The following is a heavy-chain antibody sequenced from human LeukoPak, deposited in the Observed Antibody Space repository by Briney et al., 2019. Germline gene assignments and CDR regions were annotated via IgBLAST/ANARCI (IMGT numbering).Heavy chain of an antibody. V-gene: IGHV4-31*03. CDR3: GRDVGGYYYGNLEY. D-gene: IGHD3-22*01. J-gene: IGHJ4*02. CDR2: ISYGGST. CDR1: GGSITRGDHY. Sequence: SQTQSLTCTISGGSITRGDHYWNWIRQHPGKGLEWIGYISYGGSTFYNPSLKSRAAISVDTSKTQFSLNLTSVTAADTAVYYCGRDVGGYYYGNLEYWGQGILVTVSS.